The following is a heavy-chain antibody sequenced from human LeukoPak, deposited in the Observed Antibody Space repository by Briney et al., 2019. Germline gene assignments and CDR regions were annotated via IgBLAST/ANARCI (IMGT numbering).Heavy chain of an antibody. D-gene: IGHD5-12*01. CDR1: GFTVSSNY. V-gene: IGHV3-53*05. J-gene: IGHJ4*02. Sequence: GGSLILSCAASGFTVSSNYMSWVRQAPGKGLEWVSVIYSGGSTYYADSVKGRFTISRDNSKNTLYLQMNSLRAEDTAVYYCAREFTVANQPRFDFWGQGTLVTVSS. CDR3: AREFTVANQPRFDF. CDR2: IYSGGST.